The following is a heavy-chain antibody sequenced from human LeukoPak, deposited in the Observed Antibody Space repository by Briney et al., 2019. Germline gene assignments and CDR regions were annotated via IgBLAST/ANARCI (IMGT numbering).Heavy chain of an antibody. CDR3: SCDSSPLPGY. Sequence: ASVKVSCKASGYTFTSYYMHWVRQAPGQGLEWMGIINPSGGSTSYAQKFQGRVTMARDMSTSTVYMELRSLRSEDTAVYYCSCDSSPLPGYWGQGTLVTVSS. J-gene: IGHJ4*02. D-gene: IGHD3-22*01. CDR2: INPSGGST. V-gene: IGHV1-46*01. CDR1: GYTFTSYY.